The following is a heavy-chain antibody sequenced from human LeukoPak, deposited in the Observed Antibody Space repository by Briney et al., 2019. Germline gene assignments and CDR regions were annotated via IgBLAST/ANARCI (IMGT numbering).Heavy chain of an antibody. CDR2: IYTGGLT. CDR3: AKQRPAASDRSRRYFDY. Sequence: GGSLRLSCAASGFAVSTKFMTWVGQPPAKGLEWVSVIYTGGLTYYADALKGRFTISRDNSKNTLYRQMNSRMAEDTAVYYCAKQRPAASDRSRRYFDYWGQRTLVTLSP. CDR1: GFAVSTKF. J-gene: IGHJ4*02. V-gene: IGHV3-53*01. D-gene: IGHD2-2*01.